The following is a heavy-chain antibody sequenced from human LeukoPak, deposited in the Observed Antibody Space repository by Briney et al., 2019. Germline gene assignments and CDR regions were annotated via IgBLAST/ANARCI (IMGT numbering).Heavy chain of an antibody. CDR3: ASSSAIGIYGGYLFDY. J-gene: IGHJ4*02. CDR2: IYYSGST. CDR1: GGSISSSSYY. V-gene: IGHV4-39*01. Sequence: SETLSLTCTVSGGSISSSSYYWGWIRQPPGKGLEWIGSIYYSGSTYYNPSLKSRVTISVDTSKNQFSLKLSSVTAADTAVYYCASSSAIGIYGGYLFDYWGQGTLVTVSS. D-gene: IGHD5-12*01.